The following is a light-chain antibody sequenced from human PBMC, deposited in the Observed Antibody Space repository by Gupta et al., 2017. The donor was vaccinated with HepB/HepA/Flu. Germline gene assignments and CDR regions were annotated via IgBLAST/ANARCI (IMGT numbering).Light chain of an antibody. CDR3: QQSYSTPRVFT. CDR2: AAS. Sequence: DIQMTQSTSSLPASVGDRVTITCRASQSISSYLNWYQQKTGKAPKLLIYAASSLQSGVPSRFSGSGSWKDFTLTISSRQPEDFSTYYCQQSYSTPRVFTFGPGTKVDIK. V-gene: IGKV1-39*01. J-gene: IGKJ3*01. CDR1: QSISSY.